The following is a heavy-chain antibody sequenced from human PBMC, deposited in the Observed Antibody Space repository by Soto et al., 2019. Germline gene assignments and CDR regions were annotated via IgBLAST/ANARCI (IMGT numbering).Heavy chain of an antibody. D-gene: IGHD2-2*01. CDR1: GGSISSGGYY. CDR2: IYYSGST. V-gene: IGHV4-31*03. Sequence: SETLSLTCTVSGGSISSGGYYWSWIRQHPGKGLEWIGFIYYSGSTYYNPSLKSRVTISVDTSKNQFSLKLSSVTAAGTAVYYCAVQIVVVPAAIRGDNNWFDPWGQGTLVTVSS. CDR3: AVQIVVVPAAIRGDNNWFDP. J-gene: IGHJ5*02.